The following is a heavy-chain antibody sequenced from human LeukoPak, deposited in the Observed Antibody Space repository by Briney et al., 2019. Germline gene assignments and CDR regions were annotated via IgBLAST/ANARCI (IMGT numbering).Heavy chain of an antibody. Sequence: GGSLRLSCAASGFTFSSYSMNWVRQAPGKGLEWVSSISSSSSYIYYADSVKGRFTISRDNAKNSLYLQMNSLRAEDTAVYYCVMNYDILTGYPRGYYYGMDVWGQGTTVTVSS. CDR3: VMNYDILTGYPRGYYYGMDV. V-gene: IGHV3-21*01. CDR2: ISSSSSYI. J-gene: IGHJ6*02. CDR1: GFTFSSYS. D-gene: IGHD3-9*01.